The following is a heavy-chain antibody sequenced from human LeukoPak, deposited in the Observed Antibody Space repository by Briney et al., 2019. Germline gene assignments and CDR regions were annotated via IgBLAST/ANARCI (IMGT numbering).Heavy chain of an antibody. CDR3: ARDANGAGQDWFDP. CDR1: GFTFRSYA. J-gene: IGHJ5*02. D-gene: IGHD6-19*01. CDR2: ISYDGSNK. V-gene: IGHV3-30-3*01. Sequence: GGSLRLSCAASGFTFRSYALHWVRQAPGKGLEWVAVISYDGSNKYYADSVKGRFTISRDNSKNTLYLQMNSLRAEDTAVYYCARDANGAGQDWFDPWGQGTLVTVSS.